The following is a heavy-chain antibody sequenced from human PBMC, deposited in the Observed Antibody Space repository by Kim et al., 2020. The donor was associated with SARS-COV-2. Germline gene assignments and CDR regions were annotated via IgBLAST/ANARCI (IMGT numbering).Heavy chain of an antibody. J-gene: IGHJ4*02. D-gene: IGHD3-22*01. V-gene: IGHV4-39*07. CDR3: ARDWGYYYDSSAPLGY. Sequence: SVKSRVTISVDTSKNQFSLKLSSVAAADTAVYYCARDWGYYYDSSAPLGYWGQGTLVTVSS.